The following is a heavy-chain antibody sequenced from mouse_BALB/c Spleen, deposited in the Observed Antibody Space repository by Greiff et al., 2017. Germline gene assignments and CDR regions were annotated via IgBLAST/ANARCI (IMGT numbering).Heavy chain of an antibody. Sequence: EVKVVESGGGLVQPKGSLKLSCAASGFTFNTYAMNWVRQAPGKGLEWVARIRSKSNNYATYYADSVKDRFTISRDDSQSMLYLQMNNLKTEDTAMYYCVRQRDDSWDYWGQGTSVTVSS. CDR1: GFTFNTYA. CDR2: IRSKSNNYAT. CDR3: VRQRDDSWDY. V-gene: IGHV10-1*02. D-gene: IGHD2-4*01. J-gene: IGHJ4*01.